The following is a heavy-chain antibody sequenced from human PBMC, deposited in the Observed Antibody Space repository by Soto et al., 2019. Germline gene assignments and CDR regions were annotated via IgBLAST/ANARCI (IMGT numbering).Heavy chain of an antibody. CDR3: GRAYGGNCFDY. D-gene: IGHD2-15*01. V-gene: IGHV4-59*01. CDR2: IYYSGST. Sequence: PSETLSLTCTVPGGSISSYYWSWIRLPPGKGLEWIGYIYYSGSTNYNPSLKSRVTISVDTSKNQFSLKLSSVTAADTAVYYCGRAYGGNCFDYWGQGTLVTVSS. CDR1: GGSISSYY. J-gene: IGHJ4*02.